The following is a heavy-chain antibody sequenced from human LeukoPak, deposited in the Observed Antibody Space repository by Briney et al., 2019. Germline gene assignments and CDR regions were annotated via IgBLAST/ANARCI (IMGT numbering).Heavy chain of an antibody. D-gene: IGHD3-22*01. CDR2: IYDRGST. J-gene: IGHJ3*01. CDR1: GGSISSSSYY. CDR3: ARHDSSGPYNAFDV. V-gene: IGHV4-39*01. Sequence: SETLSLTCTVSGGSISSSSYYWGWIRQPPGKGLEWIGTIYDRGSTYYNPSLKSRVTISADTSKNQFSLKLSSVTAADTAEYYCARHDSSGPYNAFDVWGQGTMVTVSS.